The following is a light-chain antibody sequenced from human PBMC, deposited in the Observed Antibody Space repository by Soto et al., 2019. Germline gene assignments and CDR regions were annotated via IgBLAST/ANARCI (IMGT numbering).Light chain of an antibody. CDR3: AAWDGTLATLV. Sequence: QSVLTQPPSASGTPGQRVTMSCSGGSSNIGSNFVYWYQQVPGTAPKLLIYRNNQRPSGVPDRFSGSKSVTSASLAITGLRSEDDADYLCAAWDGTLATLVFGGGTKLTVL. V-gene: IGLV1-47*01. J-gene: IGLJ3*02. CDR2: RNN. CDR1: SSNIGSNF.